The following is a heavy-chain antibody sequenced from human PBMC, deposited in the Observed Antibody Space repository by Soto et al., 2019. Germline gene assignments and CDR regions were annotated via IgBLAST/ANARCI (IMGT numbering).Heavy chain of an antibody. D-gene: IGHD2-8*01. J-gene: IGHJ3*02. CDR3: VKDGGTLTNVVNYTLDI. V-gene: IGHV3-30*14. CDR1: GFTFSSYV. CDR2: ISTDGTEK. Sequence: GGSLRLSCVASGFTFSSYVIHWVRQAPGKGLEWVALISTDGTEKHYPGSVRGRFTISRDNSKNTLYLQMNSLRTEDTAVYYCVKDGGTLTNVVNYTLDIWGQGTKVTVSS.